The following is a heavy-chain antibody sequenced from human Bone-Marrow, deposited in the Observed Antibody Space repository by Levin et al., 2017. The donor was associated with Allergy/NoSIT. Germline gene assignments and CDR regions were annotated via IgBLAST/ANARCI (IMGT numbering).Heavy chain of an antibody. CDR2: IYSGDST. CDR1: GFTVSRSY. Sequence: GGSLRLSCITSGFTVSRSYINWVRQAPGKGLEWVSVIYSGDSTYYADSVKGRFTISRDNSKNMLYLEMNSLRAEDTAVYYCARGQERPKGGFDIWGQGTMVTVSS. J-gene: IGHJ3*02. V-gene: IGHV3-66*01. D-gene: IGHD1-1*01. CDR3: ARGQERPKGGFDI.